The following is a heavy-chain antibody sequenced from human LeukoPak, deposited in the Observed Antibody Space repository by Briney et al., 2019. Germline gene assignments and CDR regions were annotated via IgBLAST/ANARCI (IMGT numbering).Heavy chain of an antibody. CDR2: IKQDGSEK. Sequence: GGSLRLSCAASGFTFSSYWMSWVRQAPGKGLEWVANIKQDGSEKYYVDSVKGRFTISRDNAKNSLYLQMNSLRAEDTAVYYCARLQGDYVWGSYRPSYYFDYWGQGTLVTVSS. CDR1: GFTFSSYW. V-gene: IGHV3-7*01. J-gene: IGHJ4*02. D-gene: IGHD3-16*02. CDR3: ARLQGDYVWGSYRPSYYFDY.